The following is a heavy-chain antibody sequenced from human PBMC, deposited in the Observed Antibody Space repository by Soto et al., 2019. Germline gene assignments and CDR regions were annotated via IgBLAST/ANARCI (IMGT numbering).Heavy chain of an antibody. CDR2: IYNNGGT. D-gene: IGHD3-3*01. Sequence: SETLSLTCAVSGDSVNSGAYYWTWIRQPPGKGLEWIGCIYNNGGTDYSPSLKSRVTLSMDTSKNQFSLRLTSVTAADTAVYYCARGLTEWSNDYWGQGALVTVSS. V-gene: IGHV4-31*11. J-gene: IGHJ4*02. CDR3: ARGLTEWSNDY. CDR1: GDSVNSGAYY.